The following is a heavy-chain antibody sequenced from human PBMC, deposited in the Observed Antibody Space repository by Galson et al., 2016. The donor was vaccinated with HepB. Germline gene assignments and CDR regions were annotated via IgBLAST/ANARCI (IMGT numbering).Heavy chain of an antibody. V-gene: IGHV4-59*04. CDR2: IYNSGSGST. D-gene: IGHD4-17*01. Sequence: LRLSCAASGFTVRSNYMSWVRQAPGKGLEWIGIIYNSGSGSTYYNPSLQSRVPMSIDTSTKQLSLKVNIVTAADTAVYYCATFPVGDYDGYWGRGTLVTVS. CDR3: ATFPVGDYDGY. J-gene: IGHJ4*02. CDR1: GFTVRSNY.